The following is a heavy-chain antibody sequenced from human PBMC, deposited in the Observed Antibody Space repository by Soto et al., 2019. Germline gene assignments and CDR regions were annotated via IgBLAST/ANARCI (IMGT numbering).Heavy chain of an antibody. Sequence: ASVKVSCKASGYTFTGYYMHWVRQAPGQGLEWMGWINPNSGGSNYAQKLQGWVTMTRDTSISTAYMELSRLRSDDTAVYYCASNYKGGGYGMDVWGQGTTVTVSS. V-gene: IGHV1-2*04. CDR1: GYTFTGYY. D-gene: IGHD4-4*01. J-gene: IGHJ6*02. CDR3: ASNYKGGGYGMDV. CDR2: INPNSGGS.